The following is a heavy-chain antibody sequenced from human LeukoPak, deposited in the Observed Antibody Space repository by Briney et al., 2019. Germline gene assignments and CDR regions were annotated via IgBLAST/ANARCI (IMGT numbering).Heavy chain of an antibody. CDR3: ARVTGYMIEDYFDY. CDR1: GGSISSGSYY. J-gene: IGHJ4*02. D-gene: IGHD3-22*01. CDR2: IYNSGTT. Sequence: SETLSLTCTVSGGSISSGSYYWSWIRQPAGKGLEWIGRIYNSGTTNYNPSLKSRVTILVDTSKNLFSLRLSSVTAADTAVYYCARVTGYMIEDYFDYWGQGTLVTVSS. V-gene: IGHV4-61*10.